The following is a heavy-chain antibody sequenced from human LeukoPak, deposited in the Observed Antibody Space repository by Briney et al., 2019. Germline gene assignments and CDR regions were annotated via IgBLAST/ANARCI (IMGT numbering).Heavy chain of an antibody. V-gene: IGHV1-2*02. CDR1: GYTFTDFY. J-gene: IGHJ4*02. CDR3: AGGYCSGGSCSYFDY. Sequence: GASVTVSFTASGYTFTDFYLHWVRQAPGPALEWMGWIDPNSGGTNYAQKFQGRVTMTRDTSISTASLELSRLRSDDTAVYYCAGGYCSGGSCSYFDYWGQGTLVTVSS. D-gene: IGHD2-15*01. CDR2: IDPNSGGT.